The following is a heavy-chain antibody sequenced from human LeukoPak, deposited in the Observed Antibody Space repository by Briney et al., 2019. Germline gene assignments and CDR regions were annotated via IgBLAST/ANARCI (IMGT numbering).Heavy chain of an antibody. V-gene: IGHV3-23*01. Sequence: GGSLRLSCAASEFTFSSYAMNWVRQAPGKGLEWVSVISSSGGTTYYSDSVKGRFIISRDNSKNTLYLQMNSLRAEDTAVYYCAKAGIAVPATPEYCGQGTQVTVSS. CDR2: ISSSGGTT. D-gene: IGHD6-19*01. J-gene: IGHJ4*02. CDR3: AKAGIAVPATPEY. CDR1: EFTFSSYA.